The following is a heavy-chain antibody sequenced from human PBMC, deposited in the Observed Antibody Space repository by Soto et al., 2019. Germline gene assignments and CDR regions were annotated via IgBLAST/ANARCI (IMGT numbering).Heavy chain of an antibody. CDR1: GYTFTSYA. D-gene: IGHD1-26*01. Sequence: QVQLVQSGAEVKKPGASVKVSCKASGYTFTSYAMHWVRQAPGQRLEWMGWINAGNGNTKYSQKFQGRVTITRDTAASTAYMELSSLRSEDTAVYYCARGYGGPIGWFDPWGQGTLVTVSS. V-gene: IGHV1-3*01. CDR3: ARGYGGPIGWFDP. J-gene: IGHJ5*02. CDR2: INAGNGNT.